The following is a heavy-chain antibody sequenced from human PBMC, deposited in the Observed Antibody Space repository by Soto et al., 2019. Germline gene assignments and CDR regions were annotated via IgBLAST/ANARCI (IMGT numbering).Heavy chain of an antibody. D-gene: IGHD1-26*01. CDR2: IYYSGST. CDR3: ASIVGAENYYYYGMDV. Sequence: SETLSLTCTVSGGSISSSSYYWGWIRQPPGKGLEWIGSIYYSGSTYYNPSLKSRVTISVDTSKNQFSLKLSSVTAADTAVYYCASIVGAENYYYYGMDVWGQGTTVTVSS. J-gene: IGHJ6*02. CDR1: GGSISSSSYY. V-gene: IGHV4-39*01.